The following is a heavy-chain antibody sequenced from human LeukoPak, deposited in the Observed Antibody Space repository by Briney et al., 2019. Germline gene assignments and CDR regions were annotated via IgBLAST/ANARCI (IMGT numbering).Heavy chain of an antibody. CDR3: ARSREDERIGAFDI. D-gene: IGHD3-3*02. CDR1: GFTVSSNY. V-gene: IGHV3-53*01. CDR2: IYSGGST. Sequence: PGGSLRLSCAASGFTVSSNYMSWVRQAPGEGLEWVSVIYSGGSTYYADSVKGRFTISRDNSKNTLYLQMNSLRAEDTAVYYCARSREDERIGAFDIWGQGTMVTVSS. J-gene: IGHJ3*02.